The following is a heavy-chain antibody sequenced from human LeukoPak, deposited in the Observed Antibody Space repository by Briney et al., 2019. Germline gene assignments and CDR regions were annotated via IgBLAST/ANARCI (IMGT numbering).Heavy chain of an antibody. D-gene: IGHD3-10*01. CDR3: AKGLDHYVLLWFGELLETDY. CDR1: GFTFSSYG. CDR2: ISGSGGST. Sequence: GGSLRLSCAASGFTFSSYGMSWVRQAPGKGLEWVSAISGSGGSTYYADSVKGRFTISRDNSKNTLYLQMNSLRAEDTAVYYCAKGLDHYVLLWFGELLETDYWGQGTLVTVSS. J-gene: IGHJ4*02. V-gene: IGHV3-23*01.